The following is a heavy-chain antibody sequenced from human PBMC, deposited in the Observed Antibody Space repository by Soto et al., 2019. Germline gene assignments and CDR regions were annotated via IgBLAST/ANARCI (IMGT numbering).Heavy chain of an antibody. CDR1: GGSISSYY. Sequence: SETLSLTCSVSGGSISSYYWSWIRQPPGKGLEWIGYIFYSGSTNQSPSLKSRVTISVDTSKNQFSLKLRSVTAADKAVYYCARNALGWFDTWGQGTLVTVSS. D-gene: IGHD3-16*02. CDR2: IFYSGST. CDR3: ARNALGWFDT. V-gene: IGHV4-59*01. J-gene: IGHJ5*02.